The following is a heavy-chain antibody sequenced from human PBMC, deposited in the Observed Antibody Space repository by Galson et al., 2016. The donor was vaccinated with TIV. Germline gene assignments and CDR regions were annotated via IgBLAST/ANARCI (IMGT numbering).Heavy chain of an antibody. CDR1: GYSISRSHY. V-gene: IGHV4-38-2*01. J-gene: IGHJ4*02. CDR3: VSYKGSSGWADFDN. Sequence: SETLSPTCAVSGYSISRSHYWGWIRQPPGKGLEYLGFIYSSGTVYYNPSLKSRVTISIDTSKNQFSLNLNSVTATDTAVYYCVSYKGSSGWADFDNWGQGTLVTVSS. D-gene: IGHD6-19*01. CDR2: IYSSGTV.